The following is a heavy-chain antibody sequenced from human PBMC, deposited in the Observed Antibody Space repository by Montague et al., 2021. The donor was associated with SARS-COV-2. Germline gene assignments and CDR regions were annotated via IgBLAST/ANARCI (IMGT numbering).Heavy chain of an antibody. CDR2: IRSNAYGGTT. Sequence: SMRLSCEASGFTFGDYALSLFRQAPGKGLEWVCFIRSNAYGGTTSYASSVKGRFTISRDDSTSIAYLQMNSLKTEDKAVYYCTRHSSGDDNPDLYGMDVWGQGTTVTVSS. V-gene: IGHV3-49*03. J-gene: IGHJ6*02. D-gene: IGHD4-17*01. CDR3: TRHSSGDDNPDLYGMDV. CDR1: GFTFGDYA.